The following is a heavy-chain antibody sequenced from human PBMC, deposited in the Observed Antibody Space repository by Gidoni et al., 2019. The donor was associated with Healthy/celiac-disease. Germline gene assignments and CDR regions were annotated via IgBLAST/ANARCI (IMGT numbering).Heavy chain of an antibody. Sequence: QVQLQQWGAGLLKPSETLSLTCAVYGGSFRDYYWSWIRQPPGKGLEWIGEINHSGSTNYNPSLKSRVTISVDTSKNQFSLKLTSVTAADTAVYYCARAKMPAMVRGVMRKYNWFDPWGQGTLVTVSS. CDR2: INHSGST. CDR1: GGSFRDYY. J-gene: IGHJ5*02. CDR3: ARAKMPAMVRGVMRKYNWFDP. V-gene: IGHV4-34*01. D-gene: IGHD3-10*01.